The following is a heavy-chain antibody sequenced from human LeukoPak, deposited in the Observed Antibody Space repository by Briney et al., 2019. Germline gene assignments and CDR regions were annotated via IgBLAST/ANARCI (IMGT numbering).Heavy chain of an antibody. CDR1: GYTFTGYY. Sequence: GASVKVSCKASGYTFTGYYMHWVRQAPGQGLEWMGRINPNSGGTNYAQKFQGRVTMTRDTSISTAYMELSRVRSDDTAVYYCARSYGDYGNHYYYMDVWGKGTTVTVS. J-gene: IGHJ6*03. CDR2: INPNSGGT. CDR3: ARSYGDYGNHYYYMDV. D-gene: IGHD4-17*01. V-gene: IGHV1-2*06.